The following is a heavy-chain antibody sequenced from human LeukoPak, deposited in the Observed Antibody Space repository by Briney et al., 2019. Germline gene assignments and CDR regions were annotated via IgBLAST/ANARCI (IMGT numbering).Heavy chain of an antibody. J-gene: IGHJ4*02. CDR1: RFIFGSYS. CDR2: ISSSSSPI. D-gene: IGHD1-26*01. V-gene: IGHV3-48*02. Sequence: SGGSLRLSCVPCRFIFGSYSVKGVRQAPGKGLEWVAYISSSSSPIYYADSVRGRFTISRDNANNSVFLQVNSLRDEDTTFYNCATDDNGTVGATGTFDSWGQGTLVTVSS. CDR3: ATDDNGTVGATGTFDS.